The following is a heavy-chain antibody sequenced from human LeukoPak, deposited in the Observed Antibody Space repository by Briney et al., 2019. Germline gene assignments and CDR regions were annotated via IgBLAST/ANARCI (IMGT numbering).Heavy chain of an antibody. D-gene: IGHD1-26*01. CDR3: ARDRRYSRGSYSNGY. CDR2: INPNSGGT. CDR1: GYTFTGYY. Sequence: ASVEVSCKASGYTFTGYYMHWVRQAPGQGLEWMGWINPNSGGTNYAQKFQGRVTMTRDTSISTAYMELSRLRSDDTAVYYCARDRRYSRGSYSNGYWGQGTLVTVSS. J-gene: IGHJ4*02. V-gene: IGHV1-2*02.